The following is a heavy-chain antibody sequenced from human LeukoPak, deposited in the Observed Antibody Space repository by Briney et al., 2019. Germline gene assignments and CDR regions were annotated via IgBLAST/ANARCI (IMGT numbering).Heavy chain of an antibody. CDR3: AKMGFVSGLKVYFDY. D-gene: IGHD5-12*01. Sequence: GGSLRLSCAASGFTFSSYAMSWVRQAPGNGLEWVSAISGSGGSTYYADSVKGRFTISRDNSKNTLYLQMNSLRAEDTAVYYCAKMGFVSGLKVYFDYWGQGTLVTVSS. J-gene: IGHJ4*02. V-gene: IGHV3-23*01. CDR1: GFTFSSYA. CDR2: ISGSGGST.